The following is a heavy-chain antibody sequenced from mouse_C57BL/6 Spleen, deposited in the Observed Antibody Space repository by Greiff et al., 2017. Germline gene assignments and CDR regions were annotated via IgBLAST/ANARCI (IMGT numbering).Heavy chain of an antibody. Sequence: VQLQQSGPELVKPGASVKISCKASGYAFSSSWMNWVKQRPGKGLEWIGRIYPGDGDTNYNGKFKGKATLTADKSSSTAYMQLSSLTSEDSAVYFCARDGGYDGYYFDYWGQGTTLTVSS. J-gene: IGHJ2*01. CDR3: ARDGGYDGYYFDY. CDR1: GYAFSSSW. V-gene: IGHV1-82*01. D-gene: IGHD2-2*01. CDR2: IYPGDGDT.